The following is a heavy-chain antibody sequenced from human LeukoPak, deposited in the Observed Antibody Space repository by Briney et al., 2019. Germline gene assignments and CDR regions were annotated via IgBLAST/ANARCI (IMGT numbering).Heavy chain of an antibody. J-gene: IGHJ4*02. Sequence: PSETLSLTCTVSGGSISSSSYYWGWIRQPPGKGLEWIGSIYYSGSTNYNPSLKSRVTISVDTSKNQFSLKLSSVTAADTAVYYCARDSGSLSDWGQGTLVTVSS. CDR2: IYYSGST. V-gene: IGHV4-39*07. CDR3: ARDSGSLSD. D-gene: IGHD1-26*01. CDR1: GGSISSSSYY.